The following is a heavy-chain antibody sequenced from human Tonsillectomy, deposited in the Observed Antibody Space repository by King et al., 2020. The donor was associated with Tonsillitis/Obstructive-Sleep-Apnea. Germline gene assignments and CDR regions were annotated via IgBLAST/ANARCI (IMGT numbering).Heavy chain of an antibody. D-gene: IGHD5-18*01. CDR3: ARGSYSYNAMDV. J-gene: IGHJ6*04. CDR1: GGSFSAYY. CDR2: IIDSGGT. Sequence: VQLQQWGAGLLKPSETLSLTCAVYGGSFSAYYWSWIRQPPGKGREWIGEIIDSGGTNYNPSLKSRVTISVDTSKNQFSMNLSSVSAADTAVYYCARGSYSYNAMDVWGKGTTVTVSS. V-gene: IGHV4-34*12.